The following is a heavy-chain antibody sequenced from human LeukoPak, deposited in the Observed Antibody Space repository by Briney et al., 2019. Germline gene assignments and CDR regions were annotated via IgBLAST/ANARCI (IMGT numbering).Heavy chain of an antibody. J-gene: IGHJ3*02. Sequence: ASVKVACKASGYTFTSYYMHWVRQAPGQGLEWMGRINPTSGGTNYAQKFQGRVTMTRDTSISTAYMELSRLRSDDTAVYYCTRPKSFANDAFDIWGQGTMVTVSS. D-gene: IGHD3-16*01. CDR3: TRPKSFANDAFDI. CDR2: INPTSGGT. CDR1: GYTFTSYY. V-gene: IGHV1-2*06.